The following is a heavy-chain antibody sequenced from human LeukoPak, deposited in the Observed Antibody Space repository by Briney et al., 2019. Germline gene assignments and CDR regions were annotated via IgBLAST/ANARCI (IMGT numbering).Heavy chain of an antibody. J-gene: IGHJ6*03. D-gene: IGHD3-3*01. V-gene: IGHV3-23*01. CDR2: ISGSGGST. CDR1: GFTFSSYA. Sequence: GGSLRLSCAASGFTFSSYAMSWVRQAPGKGLEWVSAISGSGGSTYYADSVKGRFTISRDNSKNTLYLQMNSLRAEDTAVYYCARPERGYLLYYYMDVWGKGTTVTVSS. CDR3: ARPERGYLLYYYMDV.